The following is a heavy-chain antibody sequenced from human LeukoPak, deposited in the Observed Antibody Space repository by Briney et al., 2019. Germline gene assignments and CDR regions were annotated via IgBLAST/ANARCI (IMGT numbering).Heavy chain of an antibody. D-gene: IGHD2-15*01. Sequence: GGSLRLSCAASGFTFSSYSMNWARQAPGKGLEWVSSISSSSSYIYYADSVKGRFTISRDNAKNSLYLQMNSLRAEDTAVYYCARDKGKGYCSGGSCYYFDYWGQGTLVTVSS. V-gene: IGHV3-21*01. CDR3: ARDKGKGYCSGGSCYYFDY. J-gene: IGHJ4*02. CDR2: ISSSSSYI. CDR1: GFTFSSYS.